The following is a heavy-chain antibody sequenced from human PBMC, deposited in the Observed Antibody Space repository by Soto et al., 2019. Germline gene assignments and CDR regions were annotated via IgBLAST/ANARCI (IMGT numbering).Heavy chain of an antibody. CDR3: AREADYGGSRGGMDV. D-gene: IGHD4-17*01. CDR1: GGSVNNADYF. V-gene: IGHV4-31*01. CDR2: IYYSGST. J-gene: IGHJ6*02. Sequence: QVRLEESGPGLVKPSETLSLICSVSGGSVNNADYFWSWIRHHPENGLEWIGYIYYSGSTRYNPSFKSPATLSIDTSKNQFALRLNSVTVADTAVYFWAREADYGGSRGGMDVWGRGTTVTVSS.